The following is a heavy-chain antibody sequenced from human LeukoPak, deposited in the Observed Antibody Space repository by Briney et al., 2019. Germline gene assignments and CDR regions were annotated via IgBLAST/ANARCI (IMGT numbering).Heavy chain of an antibody. Sequence: GGSLRLSCAASGLTFSNADMSWVRQAPGRGLEWVSYISRSGDSTYYADSVKGRFTVSRDNAENSLYLQMNSLRAEDTAIYSCARVGSDHGGQRFDPWGQGTLVTVSS. J-gene: IGHJ5*02. CDR3: ARVGSDHGGQRFDP. CDR2: ISRSGDST. D-gene: IGHD4-23*01. V-gene: IGHV3-48*03. CDR1: GLTFSNAD.